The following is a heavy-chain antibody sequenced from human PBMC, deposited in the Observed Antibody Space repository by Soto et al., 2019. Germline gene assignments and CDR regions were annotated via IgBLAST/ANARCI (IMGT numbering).Heavy chain of an antibody. CDR2: ISGSGGST. CDR1: AFTFSSYA. CDR3: AKRYCSGGSCYYDAFDI. V-gene: IGHV3-23*01. D-gene: IGHD2-15*01. Sequence: EVQLLESGGGLVQPGGSLRLSCAASAFTFSSYAMSWVRQAPGKGLEWVSAISGSGGSTYYADSVKGRFTISRDNSKNTLYLQMNSLRAEDTAVYYCAKRYCSGGSCYYDAFDIWGQGTMVTVSS. J-gene: IGHJ3*02.